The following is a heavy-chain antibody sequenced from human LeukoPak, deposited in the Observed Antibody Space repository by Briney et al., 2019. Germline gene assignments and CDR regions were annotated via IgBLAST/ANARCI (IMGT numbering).Heavy chain of an antibody. CDR1: GDSISSSSFH. D-gene: IGHD6-13*01. V-gene: IGHV4-39*01. J-gene: IGHJ5*02. CDR3: ARHQTSTWYGDAGFDP. CDR2: IYSSGST. Sequence: SETLSLTCTVSGDSISSSSFHWGWVGQPPGKGLEWLASIYSSGSTYHNPSLRCRVTISVDTSKNQFSLKLTSVTAADPALYYCARHQTSTWYGDAGFDPWGQGTQVTVSS.